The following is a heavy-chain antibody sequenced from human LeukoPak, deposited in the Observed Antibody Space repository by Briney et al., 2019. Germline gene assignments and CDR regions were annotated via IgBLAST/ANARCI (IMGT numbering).Heavy chain of an antibody. CDR2: ISADNGNT. J-gene: IGHJ5*02. V-gene: IGHV1-18*01. CDR3: ATEVPQCSHGTCYFGWLDP. D-gene: IGHD2-15*01. Sequence: ASVKVSCQGSRYNLTKYGRSWVRQAPGQGLDWMGCISADNGNTNYAQKFQGRVTVTTDTSTSTVYLELRSLTSDDTAVYYCATEVPQCSHGTCYFGWLDPWGQGTLVTVSS. CDR1: RYNLTKYG.